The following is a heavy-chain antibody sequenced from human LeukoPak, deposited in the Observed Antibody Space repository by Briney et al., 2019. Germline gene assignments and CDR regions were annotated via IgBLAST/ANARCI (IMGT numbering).Heavy chain of an antibody. CDR3: VREDTPATANY. CDR1: GFNFANHA. CDR2: ISGGGDIT. D-gene: IGHD2-21*02. J-gene: IGHJ4*02. Sequence: GGSLRLSCAASGFNFANHAMSWVRHTAGKGLEWVSAISGGGDITYYADSVKGRFTISRDNSKDTVFLQMHSLRPGDTAVYYCVREDTPATANYWGQGTLVTISS. V-gene: IGHV3-23*01.